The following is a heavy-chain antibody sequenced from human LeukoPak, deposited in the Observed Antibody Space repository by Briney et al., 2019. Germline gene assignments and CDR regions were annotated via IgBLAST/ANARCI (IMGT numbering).Heavy chain of an antibody. D-gene: IGHD3-9*01. J-gene: IGHJ6*02. V-gene: IGHV3-33*01. CDR1: GFTFSSYG. Sequence: QPGGSLRLSCAASGFTFSSYGMHWVRQAPGKGLEWVAVIWYDGSDKYYADSVKGRFTISRDNSKNTLYLQMNSLRAEDTAVYYCARAVNPRAPYYDILTGYYTITYNYYYGMDVWGQGTTVTVSS. CDR2: IWYDGSDK. CDR3: ARAVNPRAPYYDILTGYYTITYNYYYGMDV.